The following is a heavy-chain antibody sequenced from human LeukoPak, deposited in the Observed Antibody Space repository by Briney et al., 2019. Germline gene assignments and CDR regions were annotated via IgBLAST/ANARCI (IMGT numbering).Heavy chain of an antibody. V-gene: IGHV3-30-3*01. CDR3: AKGVRFDDYDSSGYYGRAPYYYGMDV. J-gene: IGHJ6*02. CDR1: GFTFSSYA. D-gene: IGHD3-22*01. CDR2: ISYDGSNK. Sequence: GGSLRLSCAASGFTFSSYAMHWVRQAPGKGLEWVAVISYDGSNKYYADFVKGRFTISRDNSKNTLYLQMNSLRAEDTAVYYCAKGVRFDDYDSSGYYGRAPYYYGMDVWGQGTTVTVSS.